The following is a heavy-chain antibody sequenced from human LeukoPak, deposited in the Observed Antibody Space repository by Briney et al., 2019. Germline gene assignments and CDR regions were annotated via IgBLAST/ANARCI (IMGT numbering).Heavy chain of an antibody. D-gene: IGHD2-2*01. CDR1: GFTFSSYW. CDR3: ARGFSVVVPAATGDAFDI. V-gene: IGHV3-74*01. CDR2: INSDGSST. Sequence: GGSLRLSCAASGFTFSSYWMHWVCQAPGKGLVWVSRINSDGSSTSYADSVKGRFTISRDNAKNTLYLQMNSLRAEDTAVYYCARGFSVVVPAATGDAFDIWGQGTMVTVSS. J-gene: IGHJ3*02.